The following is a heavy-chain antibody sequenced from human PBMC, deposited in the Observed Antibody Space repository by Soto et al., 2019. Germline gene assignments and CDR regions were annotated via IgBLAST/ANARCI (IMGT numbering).Heavy chain of an antibody. CDR1: GFTFSSYA. D-gene: IGHD6-13*01. V-gene: IGHV3-23*01. CDR2: ISGSDGST. CDR3: ARRSISWYFDY. Sequence: EVQLLESGGGLVQPGGSLRLSCAASGFTFSSYAMNWVRQAPGKGLEWYSVISGSDGSTYYADSVKGRFTLSRDNSKNPLNLQMNSLRAEDTAVYYCARRSISWYFDYWGQGTLVTVSS. J-gene: IGHJ4*02.